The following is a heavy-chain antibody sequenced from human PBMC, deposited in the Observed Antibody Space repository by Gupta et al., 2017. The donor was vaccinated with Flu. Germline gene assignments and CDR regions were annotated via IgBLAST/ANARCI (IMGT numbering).Heavy chain of an antibody. CDR2: ISSSSSTI. CDR3: ARDSSYYGLINWFDP. CDR1: GFTFSSYS. V-gene: IGHV3-48*02. Sequence: EVQLVESGGGLVQPGGSLRLSCAASGFTFSSYSMTWVRQAPGKGLEWVSYISSSSSTIYYADSVKGRFTISRDNAKNSLYLQMNSLRDEDTAVYYCARDSSYYGLINWFDPWGQGTLVTVSS. D-gene: IGHD3-10*01. J-gene: IGHJ5*02.